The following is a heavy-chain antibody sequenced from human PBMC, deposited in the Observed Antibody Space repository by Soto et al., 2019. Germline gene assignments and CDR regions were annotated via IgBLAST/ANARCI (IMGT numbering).Heavy chain of an antibody. Sequence: QVQLVQSGAEVKKPGSSVRVSCKTSGDSFSKYTVNWVRQAPRQGLEWMGGFIPRFGTTNFAPTLQGRVTSTADQSMNTVYRELSSLRSEATDLYYCARGRVLDNSGRSQLDSWGQGTLVTVSS. D-gene: IGHD4-4*01. J-gene: IGHJ4*02. CDR2: FIPRFGTT. CDR3: ARGRVLDNSGRSQLDS. CDR1: GDSFSKYT. V-gene: IGHV1-69*01.